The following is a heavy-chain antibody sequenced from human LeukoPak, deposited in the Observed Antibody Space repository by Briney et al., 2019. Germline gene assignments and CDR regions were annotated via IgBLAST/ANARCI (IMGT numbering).Heavy chain of an antibody. CDR1: GGSISSSSYY. D-gene: IGHD3-16*01. CDR3: ARLLADAYQWFDP. J-gene: IGHJ5*02. Sequence: PSETLSLTCTVSGGSISSSSYYWGWIRQPPGTGLEWIGSIYYSGSTYYNPSLKSRVTISVDTSKNQFSLKLSSVTAADTAVYYCARLLADAYQWFDPWGQGTLVTVSS. CDR2: IYYSGST. V-gene: IGHV4-39*01.